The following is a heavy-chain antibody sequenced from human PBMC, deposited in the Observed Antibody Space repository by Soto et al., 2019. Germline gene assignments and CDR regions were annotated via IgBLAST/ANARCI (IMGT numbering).Heavy chain of an antibody. CDR3: ARDDGLSSTNVKAFDI. CDR1: GFTFSSYS. D-gene: IGHD2-2*01. Sequence: GGSLRLSCVASGFTFSSYSMNWVRQAPGKGLEWVSSISSSSSYIYYADSVKGRFTISRDNAKNSLYLQMNSLRAEDTAVYYCARDDGLSSTNVKAFDIWGQGTKVTVSS. J-gene: IGHJ3*02. V-gene: IGHV3-21*01. CDR2: ISSSSSYI.